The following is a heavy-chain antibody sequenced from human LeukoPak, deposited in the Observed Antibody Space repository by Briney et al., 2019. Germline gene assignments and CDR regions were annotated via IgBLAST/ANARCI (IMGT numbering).Heavy chain of an antibody. Sequence: GGSLRLSCAAFGFTFSSYSMNWVRQAPGKGLEWVSHISSSRSTINYADSVKGRFTISRDNARNSLYLQMNSLRAEDTAVYYCARDLRTYSSRGAHWFDPWGQGTLVTVSS. CDR2: ISSSRSTI. V-gene: IGHV3-48*01. CDR3: ARDLRTYSSRGAHWFDP. J-gene: IGHJ5*02. CDR1: GFTFSSYS. D-gene: IGHD6-13*01.